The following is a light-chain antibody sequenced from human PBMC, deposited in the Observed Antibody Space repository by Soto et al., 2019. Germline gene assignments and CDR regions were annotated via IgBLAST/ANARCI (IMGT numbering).Light chain of an antibody. CDR2: GAS. CDR3: QHYVTSLTT. V-gene: IGKV3-20*01. Sequence: EIVMKQSPATLSLSPGERATLSCGASQSVTSNYLAWYQQKPGQAPRLLIFGASIRVKGIPDRFIGSGSGTDFTLTISRLEPEDFAVYYCQHYVTSLTTFGQGTKVDIK. J-gene: IGKJ1*01. CDR1: QSVTSNY.